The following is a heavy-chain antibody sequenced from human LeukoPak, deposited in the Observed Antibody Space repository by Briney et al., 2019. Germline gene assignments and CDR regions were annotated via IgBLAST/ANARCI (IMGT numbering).Heavy chain of an antibody. CDR1: GGSFSGYY. D-gene: IGHD6-6*01. CDR2: INHSGST. CDR3: ARVSPSGIAAPGPLDY. J-gene: IGHJ4*02. Sequence: SETLSLTCAVYGGSFSGYYWSWIRQPPGKGLEWIGEINHSGSTNYNPSLKSRVTISVETSKHQFSLKLSSVTAADTAVYYCARVSPSGIAAPGPLDYWGQGTLVTVSS. V-gene: IGHV4-34*01.